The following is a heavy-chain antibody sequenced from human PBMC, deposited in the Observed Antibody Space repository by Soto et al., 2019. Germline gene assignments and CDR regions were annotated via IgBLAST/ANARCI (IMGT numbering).Heavy chain of an antibody. Sequence: QVQLVQSGAEVKKPGSSVKVSCKASGGTFSSYAISWVRQAPGQGLEWMGGIIPIFGTANYAQKFQGRVTITADESTSTAYMELSSLRSEDTAVYYCARVKERGYIYGYEYYFDYWGQGTLVTVSS. V-gene: IGHV1-69*01. CDR1: GGTFSSYA. D-gene: IGHD5-18*01. CDR2: IIPIFGTA. J-gene: IGHJ4*02. CDR3: ARVKERGYIYGYEYYFDY.